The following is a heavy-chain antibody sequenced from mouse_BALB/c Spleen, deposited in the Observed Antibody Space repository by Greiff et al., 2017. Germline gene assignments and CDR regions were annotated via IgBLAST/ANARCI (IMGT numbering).Heavy chain of an antibody. CDR2: ISDGGSYT. CDR1: GFTFSDYY. D-gene: IGHD2-3*01. V-gene: IGHV5-4*02. Sequence: DVQLVESGGGLVKPGGSLKLSCAASGFTFSDYYMYWVRQTPEKRLEWVATISDGGSYTYYPDSVKGRFTISRDNAKNNLYLQMSSLKSEDTAMYYCARGYDGYYGGFAYWGQGTLVTVSA. CDR3: ARGYDGYYGGFAY. J-gene: IGHJ3*01.